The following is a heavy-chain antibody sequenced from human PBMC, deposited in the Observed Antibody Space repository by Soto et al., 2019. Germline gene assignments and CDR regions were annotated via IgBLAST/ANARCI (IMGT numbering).Heavy chain of an antibody. V-gene: IGHV3-NL1*01. Sequence: GGSLRLSCAASGFTFSSYGMHWVRQAPGKGLEWVSIIYSDGRTNYADSVKGRFTISRDNSKNTVYLQMTSLSADDTAVYYCAREISAGFGEPWLDPWGQGTLVTVSS. J-gene: IGHJ5*02. D-gene: IGHD3-10*01. CDR1: GFTFSSYG. CDR3: AREISAGFGEPWLDP. CDR2: IYSDGRT.